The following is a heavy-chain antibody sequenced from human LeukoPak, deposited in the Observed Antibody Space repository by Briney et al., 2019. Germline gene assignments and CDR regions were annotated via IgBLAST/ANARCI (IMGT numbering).Heavy chain of an antibody. Sequence: GGSLRLSCAASGFTFSNAWMSWVRQAAGKGLEWVCCIKSKTDGGTTDYAAPVKGRFTIARDDSRNTLYLQMNSLKTEDTDVYYCTTVDFCSSYFPRTVYYYYYMYLWGKGTTVTVSS. V-gene: IGHV3-15*01. D-gene: IGHD3-3*01. J-gene: IGHJ6*03. CDR3: TTVDFCSSYFPRTVYYYYYMYL. CDR1: GFTFSNAW. CDR2: IKSKTDGGTT.